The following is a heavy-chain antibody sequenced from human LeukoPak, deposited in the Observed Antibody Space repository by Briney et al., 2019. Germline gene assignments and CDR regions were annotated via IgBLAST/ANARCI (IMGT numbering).Heavy chain of an antibody. CDR3: EIPAVYSSSWYYFDY. J-gene: IGHJ4*02. Sequence: GRSLRLSCAASGFTFSSFGMHWVRQAPGKGLEWVAVISYDGSSKYYADSVKGRFTISRDNSKNTLYLQMNSLRAEDTAVYYCEIPAVYSSSWYYFDYWGQGTLVIVSS. CDR2: ISYDGSSK. CDR1: GFTFSSFG. D-gene: IGHD6-13*01. V-gene: IGHV3-30*03.